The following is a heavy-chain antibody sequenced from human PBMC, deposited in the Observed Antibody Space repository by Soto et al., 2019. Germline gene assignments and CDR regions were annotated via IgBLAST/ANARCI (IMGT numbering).Heavy chain of an antibody. CDR1: GGTFSSYA. Sequence: SVKVSCKASGGTFSSYAISWVRQAPGQGLEWMGGIIPIFGTANYAQKFQGRVTITADESTSTAYMELSSLRSEDTAVYYCARSLPPGYSSSWYPLDFDYWGQGTLVTVSS. D-gene: IGHD6-13*01. CDR3: ARSLPPGYSSSWYPLDFDY. J-gene: IGHJ4*02. CDR2: IIPIFGTA. V-gene: IGHV1-69*13.